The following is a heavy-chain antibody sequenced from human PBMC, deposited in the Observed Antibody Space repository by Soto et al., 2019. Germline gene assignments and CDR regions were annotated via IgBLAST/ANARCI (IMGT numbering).Heavy chain of an antibody. J-gene: IGHJ6*02. CDR1: GGTFSSYA. V-gene: IGHV1-69*13. CDR3: ARVSGLPLDYYGMDV. CDR2: IIPIFGTA. Sequence: GASVKVSCEASGGTFSSYAISWVRQAPGQGLEWMGGIIPIFGTANYAQKIQGRVTITADESTSTAYMELSSLRSEDTAVYYCARVSGLPLDYYGMDVWGQGTTVTVSS. D-gene: IGHD3-10*01.